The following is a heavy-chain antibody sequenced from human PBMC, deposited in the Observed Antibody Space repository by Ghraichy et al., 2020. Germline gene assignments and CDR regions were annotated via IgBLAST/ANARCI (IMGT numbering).Heavy chain of an antibody. Sequence: SETLSLNCTVSGGSINSFYWSWIRQPPGKGLKWIGWIYSSGRVTYNPSLKSRVTISVDPSNNQVSLNLKSVIAADTAVYYCVRDSPTDFDGNSRPFDIWGQGTLVTVS. CDR1: GGSINSFY. J-gene: IGHJ3*02. D-gene: IGHD4-23*01. CDR2: IYSSGRV. V-gene: IGHV4-59*01. CDR3: VRDSPTDFDGNSRPFDI.